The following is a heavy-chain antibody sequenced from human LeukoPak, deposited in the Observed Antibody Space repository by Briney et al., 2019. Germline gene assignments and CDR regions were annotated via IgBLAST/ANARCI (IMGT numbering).Heavy chain of an antibody. Sequence: GGSLRLSCAASGFTFSSYSMNWVRPAPGKGLEWVSSISSSSSYIYYADSVKGRFTISRDNAKNSLYLQMNSLRAEDTAVYYCARDSLYDSSGYYYGGGFDYWGQGTLVTVSS. CDR1: GFTFSSYS. D-gene: IGHD3-22*01. J-gene: IGHJ4*02. CDR2: ISSSSSYI. V-gene: IGHV3-21*01. CDR3: ARDSLYDSSGYYYGGGFDY.